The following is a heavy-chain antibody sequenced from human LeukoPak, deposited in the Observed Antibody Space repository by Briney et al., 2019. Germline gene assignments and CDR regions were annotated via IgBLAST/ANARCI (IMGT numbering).Heavy chain of an antibody. D-gene: IGHD3-10*01. V-gene: IGHV3-64D*06. Sequence: PGGSLRLSCSASGFSFSTFAMHWVRQAPGKGLEYVSTISGDGGSTYYADSVKGRFTISRDNSRNTLFLQMSSLRAEDTAVYYCVKDRGQGYYFDYWGQETLVTVSS. CDR1: GFSFSTFA. CDR2: ISGDGGST. J-gene: IGHJ4*02. CDR3: VKDRGQGYYFDY.